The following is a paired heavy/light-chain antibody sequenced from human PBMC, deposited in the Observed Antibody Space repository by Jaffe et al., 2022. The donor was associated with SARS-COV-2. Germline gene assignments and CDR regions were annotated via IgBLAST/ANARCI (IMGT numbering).Light chain of an antibody. CDR1: QSVLYSSNNKNY. Sequence: DIVMTQSPDSLAVSLGERATINCKSSQSVLYSSNNKNYLAWYQQKPGQPPKLLIYWASTRESGVPDRFSGSGSGTDFTLTISSLQAEDVAVYYCQQYYSTTITFGPGTKVDIK. CDR3: QQYYSTTIT. J-gene: IGKJ3*01. CDR2: WAS. V-gene: IGKV4-1*01.
Heavy chain of an antibody. V-gene: IGHV3-48*01. CDR3: ARQAWGGIMNAFDI. D-gene: IGHD3-10*01. J-gene: IGHJ3*02. Sequence: EVQLVESGGGLVQPGGSLRLSCAASGFTFSSYNMNWVRQAPGKGLEWVSYISSSGSTIYYADSVKGRFTISRDNAKNSLYLQMNSLRAEDTAVYYCARQAWGGIMNAFDIWGQGTMVTVSS. CDR2: ISSSGSTI. CDR1: GFTFSSYN.